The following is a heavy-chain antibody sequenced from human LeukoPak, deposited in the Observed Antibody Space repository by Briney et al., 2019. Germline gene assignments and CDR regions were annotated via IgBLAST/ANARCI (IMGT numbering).Heavy chain of an antibody. J-gene: IGHJ1*01. CDR1: GFTFSSYG. CDR3: ARGPYCSSTSCQVPEYFQH. Sequence: GGSLRLSCAASGFTFSSYGMHWVRQAPGKGLEWVAVIWYDGSNKYYADSVKGRFTISRDNSKNTLYLQMNSLRAEDTAVYYCARGPYCSSTSCQVPEYFQHWGQGTLVTVSS. D-gene: IGHD2-2*01. V-gene: IGHV3-33*01. CDR2: IWYDGSNK.